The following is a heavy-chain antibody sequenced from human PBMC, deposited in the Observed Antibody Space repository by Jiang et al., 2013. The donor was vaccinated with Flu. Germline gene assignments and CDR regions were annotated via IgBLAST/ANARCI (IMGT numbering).Heavy chain of an antibody. D-gene: IGHD3-9*01. CDR1: GFTFSSYA. CDR2: ISGSGGST. CDR3: AKKIDYDILTGYVGAYYYYGMDV. V-gene: IGHV3-23*01. Sequence: VQLLESGGGLVQPGGSLRLSCAASGFTFSSYAMSWVRQAPGKGLEWVSAISGSGGSTYYADSVKGRFTISRDNSKNTLYLQMNSLRAEDTAVYYCAKKIDYDILTGYVGAYYYYGMDVWGQGTTGHRLL. J-gene: IGHJ6*02.